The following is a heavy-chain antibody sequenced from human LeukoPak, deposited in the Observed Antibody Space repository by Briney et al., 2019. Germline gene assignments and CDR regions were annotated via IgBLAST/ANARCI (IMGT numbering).Heavy chain of an antibody. CDR2: ISGSGGGT. V-gene: IGHV3-23*01. CDR1: GFTFNSYA. D-gene: IGHD1-26*01. Sequence: GGSLRLACAASGFTFNSYAMSWVRQAPEKGLEWVATISGSGGGTYYADSVKGRFTISRDDSKNTLYLQMNSLRAEDTAVYYCAKDLGRYRNNYFDYWGQGTLVTVSS. J-gene: IGHJ4*02. CDR3: AKDLGRYRNNYFDY.